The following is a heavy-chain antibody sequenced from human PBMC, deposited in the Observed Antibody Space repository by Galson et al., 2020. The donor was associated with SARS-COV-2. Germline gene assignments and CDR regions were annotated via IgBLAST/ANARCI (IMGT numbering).Heavy chain of an antibody. Sequence: SQASETLSLTCAVYGGSFSDYSWSWIRQPPGRGLEWIGEINHRGSTSYNPSLESRARISLDASKKQFSLKLSSVTAADSGIYYCARGTRDITMIVVVMTAVSCHLDLWGQGSLVTVSS. J-gene: IGHJ5*02. CDR2: INHRGST. D-gene: IGHD3-22*01. CDR1: GGSFSDYS. V-gene: IGHV4-34*01. CDR3: ARGTRDITMIVVVMTAVSCHLDL.